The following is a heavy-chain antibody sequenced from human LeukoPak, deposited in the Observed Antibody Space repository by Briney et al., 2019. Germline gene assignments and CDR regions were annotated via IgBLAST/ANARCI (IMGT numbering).Heavy chain of an antibody. V-gene: IGHV4-4*02. CDR1: GGSISSSNW. Sequence: SETLSLTCAVSGGSISSSNWWGWVRQPPGKGLEWIGEINHSGSTNYNPSLKSRVTISVDTSKNQFSLKLSSVTAADTAVYYCARGRGYSGTGDYWGQGTLVTVSS. D-gene: IGHD5-12*01. J-gene: IGHJ4*02. CDR3: ARGRGYSGTGDY. CDR2: INHSGST.